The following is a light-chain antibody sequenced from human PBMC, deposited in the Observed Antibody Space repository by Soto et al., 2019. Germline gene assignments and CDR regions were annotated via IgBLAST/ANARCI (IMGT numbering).Light chain of an antibody. CDR3: QVYDYISEGFP. V-gene: IGKV1-33*01. J-gene: IGKJ3*01. Sequence: DIQMTQSPSSLSASIGDRVTITCQASQDIRQYLNWYQQKPGKAPKLLIYDASRLETGVPSRFSGSGSGTDFTCTVRSLQPEDIATYYCQVYDYISEGFPFGPGTKVDLK. CDR1: QDIRQY. CDR2: DAS.